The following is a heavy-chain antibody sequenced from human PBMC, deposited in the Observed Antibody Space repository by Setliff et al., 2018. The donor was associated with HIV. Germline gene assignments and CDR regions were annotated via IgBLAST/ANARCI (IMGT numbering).Heavy chain of an antibody. CDR2: ISSSSSYI. D-gene: IGHD2-8*02. V-gene: IGHV3-21*01. J-gene: IGHJ3*02. CDR1: GFTFSSYS. CDR3: ARDRSPHWELVPEGAFDI. Sequence: TGGSLRLSCAASGFTFSSYSMNWVRQAPGKGLEWVSSISSSSSYIYYADSVKGRFTISRDNAKNSLYLQMNSLRAEDTAVYYCARDRSPHWELVPEGAFDIWGQGTMVTVSS.